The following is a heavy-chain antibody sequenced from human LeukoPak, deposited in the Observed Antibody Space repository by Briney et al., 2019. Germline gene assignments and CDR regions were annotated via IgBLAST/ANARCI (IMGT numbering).Heavy chain of an antibody. D-gene: IGHD5-24*01. CDR1: GFTFSSYS. V-gene: IGHV3-21*01. CDR2: ISSSSSYI. Sequence: GGSLRLSCAASGFTFSSYSMNWVRQAPGKGLEWVSSISSSSSYIYYADSVKGRFTISRDNAKISLYLQMNSLRAEDTAVYYCATNGDGYPDYWGQGTLVTVSS. CDR3: ATNGDGYPDY. J-gene: IGHJ4*02.